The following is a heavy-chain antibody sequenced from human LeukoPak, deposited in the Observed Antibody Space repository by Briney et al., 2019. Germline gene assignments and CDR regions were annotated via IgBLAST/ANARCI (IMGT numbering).Heavy chain of an antibody. Sequence: ASVKVSCKASGYTFTGYYMHWVRQAPGQGLEWMGIINPSGGSTSYAQKFQGRVTMTRDMPTSTVYMELSSLRSEDTAVYYCARAHGSHYYDSSGSDAFDIWGQGTMVTVSS. CDR2: INPSGGST. J-gene: IGHJ3*02. V-gene: IGHV1-46*01. D-gene: IGHD3-22*01. CDR3: ARAHGSHYYDSSGSDAFDI. CDR1: GYTFTGYY.